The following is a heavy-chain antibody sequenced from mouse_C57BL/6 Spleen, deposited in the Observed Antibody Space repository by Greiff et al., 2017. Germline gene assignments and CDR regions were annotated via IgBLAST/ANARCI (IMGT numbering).Heavy chain of an antibody. CDR3: ASLYYYGYWYFDV. V-gene: IGHV7-3*01. CDR2: IRNKANGYTT. CDR1: GFTFTDYY. D-gene: IGHD1-1*01. J-gene: IGHJ1*03. Sequence: EVKLVESGGGLVQPGGSLSLSCAASGFTFTDYYMSWVRQPPGKALEWLGFIRNKANGYTTEYSASVKGRFTISRDNSQSILYLQMNALRAEDSATYYCASLYYYGYWYFDVWGTGTTVTVSS.